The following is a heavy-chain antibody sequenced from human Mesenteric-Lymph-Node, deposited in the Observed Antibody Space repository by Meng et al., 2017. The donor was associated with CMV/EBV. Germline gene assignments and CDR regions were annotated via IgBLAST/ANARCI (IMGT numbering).Heavy chain of an antibody. CDR3: ARAGPPYCRGGGDCSRYFDY. D-gene: IGHD2-21*01. J-gene: IGHJ4*02. Sequence: SETLTLTCTVSGGSISSSSYYWGWIRQPPGKGLEWIGSIYYSGSTYYNPSLKSRVTISVDTSKNQFSLKLSSVTAADTAVYYCARAGPPYCRGGGDCSRYFDYWGQGTLVTVSS. CDR1: GGSISSSSYY. CDR2: IYYSGST. V-gene: IGHV4-39*07.